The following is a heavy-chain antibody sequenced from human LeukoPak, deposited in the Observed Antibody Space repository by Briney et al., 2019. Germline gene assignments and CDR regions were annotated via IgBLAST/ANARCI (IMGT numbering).Heavy chain of an antibody. CDR2: INHSGST. Sequence: SETLSLTCAVYGGSFSGYYWSWIRQPPGKGLEWIGEINHSGSTNYNPSLKSRVTISVDTSKNQFSLKLSSVTAADTAVYYCARGSLALYYCYYGMDVWGQGTTVTVSS. D-gene: IGHD6-13*01. CDR3: ARGSLALYYCYYGMDV. V-gene: IGHV4-34*01. J-gene: IGHJ6*02. CDR1: GGSFSGYY.